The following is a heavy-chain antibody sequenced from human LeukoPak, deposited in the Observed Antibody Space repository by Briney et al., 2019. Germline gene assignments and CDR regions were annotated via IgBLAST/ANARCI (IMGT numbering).Heavy chain of an antibody. V-gene: IGHV3-30-3*01. CDR1: GFIFTSNR. CDR3: ARDGASTYGGNDY. CDR2: ISYDGSNK. J-gene: IGHJ4*02. D-gene: IGHD4-23*01. Sequence: GGSLRLSCAASGFIFTSNRMNWVRQAPGKGLEWVAVISYDGSNKYYADSVKGRFTISRDNSKNTLYLQMNSLRAEDTAVYYCARDGASTYGGNDYWGQGTLVTVSS.